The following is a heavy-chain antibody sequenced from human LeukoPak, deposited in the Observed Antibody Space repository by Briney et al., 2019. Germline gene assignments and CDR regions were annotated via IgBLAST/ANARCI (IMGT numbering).Heavy chain of an antibody. V-gene: IGHV3-30*18. Sequence: PGRSLRLSCAASGFTFSTYGMHWVRQAQGKGLEWVAVISYDGSNQHYTDSVKGRFTIYRDNSKNTLYLQMNSLRAEDTAVYYCAKGRTGTSRDNFAHWGQGTLVTVSS. J-gene: IGHJ4*02. CDR2: ISYDGSNQ. D-gene: IGHD1/OR15-1a*01. CDR3: AKGRTGTSRDNFAH. CDR1: GFTFSTYG.